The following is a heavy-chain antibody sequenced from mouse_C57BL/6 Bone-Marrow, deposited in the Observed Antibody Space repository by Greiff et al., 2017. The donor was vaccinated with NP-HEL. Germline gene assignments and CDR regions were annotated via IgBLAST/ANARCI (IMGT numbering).Heavy chain of an antibody. CDR1: GYTFTSYW. CDR3: ARPPYDGYPWFAY. Sequence: QVQLKQSGAELVKPGASVKMSCKASGYTFTSYWITWVKQRPGQGLEWIGDIYPGSGSTNYNEKFKSKATLTVDTSSSTAYMQLSSLTSEDSAVYYCARPPYDGYPWFAYWGQGTLVTVSA. CDR2: IYPGSGST. D-gene: IGHD2-3*01. V-gene: IGHV1-55*01. J-gene: IGHJ3*01.